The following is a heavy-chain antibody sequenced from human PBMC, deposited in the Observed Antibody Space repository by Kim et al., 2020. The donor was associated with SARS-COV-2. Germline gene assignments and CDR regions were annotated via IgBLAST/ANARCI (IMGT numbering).Heavy chain of an antibody. Sequence: SETLSLTCAVYGGSFSGYYWSWIRQPPGKGLEWIGEINHSGSTNYNPSLKSRVTISVDTSKNQFSLKLSSVTAADTAVYYCARGIPGRITIFGVVIVFD. D-gene: IGHD3-3*01. CDR1: GGSFSGYY. J-gene: IGHJ4*01. V-gene: IGHV4-34*01. CDR3: ARGIPGRITIFGVVIVFD. CDR2: INHSGST.